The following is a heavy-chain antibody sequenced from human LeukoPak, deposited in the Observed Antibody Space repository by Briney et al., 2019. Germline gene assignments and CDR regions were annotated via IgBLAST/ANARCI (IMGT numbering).Heavy chain of an antibody. CDR2: INHSGST. CDR1: GGSFSGYY. CDR3: ATFPYYYDSSDY. D-gene: IGHD3-22*01. V-gene: IGHV4-34*01. Sequence: KPSETLSLTCAVYGGSFSGYYWSGIRQPPGKGVGWIGEINHSGSTNYNPSLKSRVTISVDTSKNQFSLKLSSVTAADTAVYYCATFPYYYDSSDYWGQGTLVTVSS. J-gene: IGHJ4*02.